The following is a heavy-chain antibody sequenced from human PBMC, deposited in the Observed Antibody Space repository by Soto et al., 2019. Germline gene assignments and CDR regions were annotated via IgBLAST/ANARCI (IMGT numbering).Heavy chain of an antibody. CDR1: GGSISSYY. D-gene: IGHD6-13*01. J-gene: IGHJ4*02. CDR2: IYYSGST. V-gene: IGHV4-59*01. CDR3: ARYSSSWYYFDY. Sequence: PSETLSLTCTVSGGSISSYYWSWIRQPPGKGLEWIGNIYYSGSTNYNPSLKSRVTISVDTSKNQFSLELNSVTAADTAVYYCARYSSSWYYFDYWGQGTLVTVSS.